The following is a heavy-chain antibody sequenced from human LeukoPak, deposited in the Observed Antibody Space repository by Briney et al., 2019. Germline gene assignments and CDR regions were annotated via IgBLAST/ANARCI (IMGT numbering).Heavy chain of an antibody. CDR3: ARDDDSSGWYGVGFDP. Sequence: PSETLSLTCTVSGGSISGYYWSWIRQPAGKGLEWIGRIYTSGSTNYNPSLKSRVTMSVDTSKNQFSLKLSSVTAADTAVYYCARDDDSSGWYGVGFDPWGQGTLVTVSS. CDR2: IYTSGST. D-gene: IGHD6-19*01. J-gene: IGHJ5*02. V-gene: IGHV4-4*07. CDR1: GGSISGYY.